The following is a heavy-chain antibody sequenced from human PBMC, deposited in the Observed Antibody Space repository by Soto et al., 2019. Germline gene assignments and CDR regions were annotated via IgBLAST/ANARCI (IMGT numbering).Heavy chain of an antibody. J-gene: IGHJ4*02. CDR3: ARDVVTGEGNYFDY. CDR1: GGSISSSSYY. V-gene: IGHV4-39*07. CDR2: IYYSGST. D-gene: IGHD7-27*01. Sequence: SETLSLTCTVSGGSISSSSYYWGWIRQPPGKGLEWIGSIYYSGSTYYNPSLKSRVTISVDTSKNQFSLKLSSVTAADTAVYYCARDVVTGEGNYFDYWGQGTLVTVSS.